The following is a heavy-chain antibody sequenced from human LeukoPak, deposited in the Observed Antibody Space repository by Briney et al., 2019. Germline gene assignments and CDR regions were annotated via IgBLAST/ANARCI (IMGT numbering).Heavy chain of an antibody. J-gene: IGHJ4*02. D-gene: IGHD3-16*01. V-gene: IGHV4-38-2*02. Sequence: PSETLSLTCTVSGYSISSGYYWGWIRQPPGKGLEWIGSIYHSGSTYYNPSLKSRVTISVDTSKNQLSLKLSSVTAADTAVYYCARDRMLYYFDYWGQGTLVTVSS. CDR1: GYSISSGYY. CDR2: IYHSGST. CDR3: ARDRMLYYFDY.